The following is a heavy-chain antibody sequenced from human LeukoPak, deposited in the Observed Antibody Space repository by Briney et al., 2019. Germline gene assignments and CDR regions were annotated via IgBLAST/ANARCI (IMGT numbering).Heavy chain of an antibody. D-gene: IGHD6-13*01. CDR2: INHSGST. CDR3: ARESYRSSWYGGYFDY. CDR1: GGSFSGYY. V-gene: IGHV4-34*01. J-gene: IGHJ4*02. Sequence: SETLSLTCAVYGGSFSGYYWSWIRQPPGKGLEWIGEINHSGSTNYNPSLKSRVTISVDTSRNQFSLKLSSVTAADAAVYYCARESYRSSWYGGYFDYWGQGTLVTVSS.